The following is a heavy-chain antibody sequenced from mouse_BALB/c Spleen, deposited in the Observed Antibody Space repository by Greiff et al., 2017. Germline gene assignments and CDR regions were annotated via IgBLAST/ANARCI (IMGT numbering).Heavy chain of an antibody. D-gene: IGHD1-1*01. CDR1: GFSLTSYG. J-gene: IGHJ3*01. CDR3: AAGGVVAPGFAY. CDR2: IWAGGST. V-gene: IGHV2-9*02. Sequence: QVQLQQSGPSLVQPSQSLSITCTVSGFSLTSYGVHWVRQPPGKGLEWLGVIWAGGSTNYNSALMSRLSISKDNSKSQVFLKMNSLQTDDTAMYYCAAGGVVAPGFAYWGQGTLVTVSA.